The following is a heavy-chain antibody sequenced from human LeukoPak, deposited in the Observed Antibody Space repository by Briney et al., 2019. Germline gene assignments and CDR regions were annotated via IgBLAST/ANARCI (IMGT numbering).Heavy chain of an antibody. CDR2: ISSSGSTI. D-gene: IGHD2-15*01. V-gene: IGHV3-11*01. J-gene: IGHJ4*02. CDR3: AKDSLVVAARESYFDY. Sequence: PGGSLRLSCAASGFTFSDYYMSWIRRAPGKGLEWLSYISSSGSTIYYADSVKGRFTISRDNAKNSLYLQMNSLRAEDTALCYCAKDSLVVAARESYFDYWGQGILVTVSS. CDR1: GFTFSDYY.